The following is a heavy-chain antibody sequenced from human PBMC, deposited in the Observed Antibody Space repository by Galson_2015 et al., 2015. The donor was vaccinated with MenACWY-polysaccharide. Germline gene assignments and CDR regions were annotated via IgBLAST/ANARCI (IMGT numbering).Heavy chain of an antibody. CDR3: ARDSGRTGSLDY. CDR1: YA. CDR2: IRGPSDII. V-gene: IGHV3-48*02. Sequence: YAIHWVRQAPGKGLEWVSYIRGPSDIIYYADSVKGRFTISRDNAKNSLYLQMNSLRDEDTAVYYCARDSGRTGSLDYWGRGTLVTVSS. J-gene: IGHJ4*02. D-gene: IGHD1-26*01.